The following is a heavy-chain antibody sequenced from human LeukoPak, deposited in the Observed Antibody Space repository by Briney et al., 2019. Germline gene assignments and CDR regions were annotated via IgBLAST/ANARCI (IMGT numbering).Heavy chain of an antibody. CDR3: ARMDVLLWFGELPIADYYYYGMDV. CDR1: GFTFSSYW. J-gene: IGHJ6*02. CDR2: IKQDGSEK. D-gene: IGHD3-10*01. Sequence: GGSLRLSCAASGFTFSSYWMSWVRQAPGKGLEWVANIKQDGSEKYYVDSVKGRFTISRDNAKNSLYLQMNSLRAEDTAVYYCARMDVLLWFGELPIADYYYYGMDVWGQGTTVTVSS. V-gene: IGHV3-7*01.